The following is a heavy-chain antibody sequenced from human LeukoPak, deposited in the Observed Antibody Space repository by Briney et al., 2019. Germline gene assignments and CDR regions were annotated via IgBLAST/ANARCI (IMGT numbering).Heavy chain of an antibody. CDR1: GGSISSYY. CDR3: ARGFLGDYFGSGSYYVFDY. V-gene: IGHV4-4*07. CDR2: FYTSGST. D-gene: IGHD3-10*01. J-gene: IGHJ4*02. Sequence: SETLSLTCTVSGGSISSYYWSWIRQPAGKGLEWIGRFYTSGSTKYNPSLKSRVTMSEDTSKDQFSLKLSSVTAADTAVYYCARGFLGDYFGSGSYYVFDYWGQGTLVTVSS.